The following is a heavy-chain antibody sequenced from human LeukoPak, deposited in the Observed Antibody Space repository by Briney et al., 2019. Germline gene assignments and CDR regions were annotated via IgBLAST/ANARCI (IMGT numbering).Heavy chain of an antibody. Sequence: ASVKVSCKASGYTFTGYYIHWVRQAPGQGLEWMGWINPNSGVTIYAQRFQGRVTMTSDTSISTAYMELTRLGSDDTAVYYCARVLMVRGVIGYWGQGTLVTVSS. J-gene: IGHJ4*02. CDR3: ARVLMVRGVIGY. V-gene: IGHV1-2*02. D-gene: IGHD3-10*01. CDR1: GYTFTGYY. CDR2: INPNSGVT.